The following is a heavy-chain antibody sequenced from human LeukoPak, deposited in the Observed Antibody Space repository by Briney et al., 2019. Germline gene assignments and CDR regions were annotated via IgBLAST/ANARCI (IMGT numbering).Heavy chain of an antibody. V-gene: IGHV3-72*01. CDR3: VAMLRGVGY. CDR2: IRNKDNSHTT. CDR1: GFTFSDHY. Sequence: GGSLRLSCAASGFTFSDHYMDWLGQAPGKALEWVGRIRNKDNSHTTEYSASVKGRFTISRDDSTNSVYLQMNSLKTEDTAVYYCVAMLRGVGYWGQGTLVTVSS. D-gene: IGHD3-10*01. J-gene: IGHJ4*02.